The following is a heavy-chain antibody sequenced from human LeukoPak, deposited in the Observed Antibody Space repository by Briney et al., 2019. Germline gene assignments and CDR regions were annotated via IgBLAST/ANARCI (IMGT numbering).Heavy chain of an antibody. CDR3: ITVYERTQDAFDI. D-gene: IGHD2/OR15-2a*01. Sequence: GGSLRLSCAASGFYLLNAWMSWVRQAPGKGLEWVGRIKSRADGETTDYTTPVKGRFTISRDDSKNTLYLQMNSLKTEDTAVYYCITVYERTQDAFDIWGQGTTVTVSS. CDR2: IKSRADGETT. CDR1: GFYLLNAW. V-gene: IGHV3-15*01. J-gene: IGHJ3*02.